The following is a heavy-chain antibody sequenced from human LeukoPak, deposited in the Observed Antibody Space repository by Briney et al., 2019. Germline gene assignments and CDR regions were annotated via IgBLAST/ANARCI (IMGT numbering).Heavy chain of an antibody. CDR3: ARGAGYNYYYYSGMDV. CDR1: GGSFSSGSYY. J-gene: IGHJ6*02. D-gene: IGHD5-24*01. Sequence: PSETLSLTCTVSGGSFSSGSYYWSWIRQPPGKGLEWIGYISYSGSTNYNPSLKSRVTISVDTSKNQFSLKLSSVTAADTAVYYCARGAGYNYYYYSGMDVWGQGTTITVSS. V-gene: IGHV4-61*01. CDR2: ISYSGST.